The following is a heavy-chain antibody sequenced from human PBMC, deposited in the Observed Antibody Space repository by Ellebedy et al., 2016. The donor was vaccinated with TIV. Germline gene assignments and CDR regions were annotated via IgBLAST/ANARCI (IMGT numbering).Heavy chain of an antibody. Sequence: GESLKISCAASNFTFSVYWMHWVRQVPGKGLVWVSRINSDGSSTSYSAYVKGRFTITRANAKNTLYMQMNSLRDEETAVYYCARDGQGEITIFGVVINTEAHNWFDPWGQGTLVTVSS. CDR3: ARDGQGEITIFGVVINTEAHNWFDP. J-gene: IGHJ5*02. CDR1: NFTFSVYW. V-gene: IGHV3-74*01. D-gene: IGHD3-3*01. CDR2: INSDGSST.